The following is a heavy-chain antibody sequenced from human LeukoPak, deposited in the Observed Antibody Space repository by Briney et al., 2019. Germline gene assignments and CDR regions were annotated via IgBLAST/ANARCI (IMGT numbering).Heavy chain of an antibody. CDR3: TTVNVVSTSDF. J-gene: IGHJ4*02. D-gene: IGHD5/OR15-5a*01. CDR1: GFTFSNAW. V-gene: IGHV3-15*01. CDR2: IKGKTAGGTT. Sequence: PGGSLRLSCAASGFTFSNAWMSWVRQAPGKGLEWVGRIKGKTAGGTTDYAAPVKGRFTISGDDSKNMMYLQMNSLKTEDTAVYYCTTVNVVSTSDFWGQGTLVTVSS.